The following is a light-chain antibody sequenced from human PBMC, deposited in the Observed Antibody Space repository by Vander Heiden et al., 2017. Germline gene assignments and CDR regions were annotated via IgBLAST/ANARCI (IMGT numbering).Light chain of an antibody. CDR1: SSDVGAYNY. CDR3: SSYAGSNNYV. Sequence: QSALTQPPSAFGSPGQSVTIPCTGTSSDVGAYNYVSWYQQHPGKAPKLMIYEVSKRPSGVPDRFSGSKSGNTASLTVSGLQAEDEADYYCSSYAGSNNYVFGTGTKVTVL. CDR2: EVS. V-gene: IGLV2-8*01. J-gene: IGLJ1*01.